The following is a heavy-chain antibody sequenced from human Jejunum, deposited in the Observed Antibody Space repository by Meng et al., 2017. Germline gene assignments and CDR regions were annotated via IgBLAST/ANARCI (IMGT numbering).Heavy chain of an antibody. CDR3: ATSKHYYTSGNYYKIPSEFDS. CDR2: ISAYNGNS. D-gene: IGHD3-10*01. J-gene: IGHJ4*02. Sequence: ASVKVSCKASGNTFTTYAFSWMRQAPGQGLEWMGWISAYNGNSKSSQRLQDRVTITTHTPTSTAYMELRSLRSDDTAVYFCATSKHYYTSGNYYKIPSEFDSWGQGTLVTVSS. CDR1: GNTFTTYA. V-gene: IGHV1-18*01.